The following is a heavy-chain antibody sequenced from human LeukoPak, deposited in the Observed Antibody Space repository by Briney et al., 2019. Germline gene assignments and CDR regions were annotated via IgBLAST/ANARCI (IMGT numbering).Heavy chain of an antibody. CDR2: SGSGGST. V-gene: IGHV3-23*01. D-gene: IGHD6-19*01. CDR3: ARTIAVAGYYYYGMDV. J-gene: IGHJ6*02. CDR1: GFTFSSYA. Sequence: PGGSLRLSCAASGFTFSSYAMSWVRQAPGKGLEWVSGSGSGGSTHYADSVKGRFTISRDNAKNSLYLQMNSLGAEDTAVYYCARTIAVAGYYYYGMDVWGQGTTVTVSS.